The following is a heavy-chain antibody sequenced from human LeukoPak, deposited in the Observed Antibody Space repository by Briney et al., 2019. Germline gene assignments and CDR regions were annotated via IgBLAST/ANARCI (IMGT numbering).Heavy chain of an antibody. CDR3: AQIIAAAGDDY. CDR1: GGTFSSYA. CDR2: IIPIFGTA. J-gene: IGHJ4*02. V-gene: IGHV1-69*13. D-gene: IGHD6-13*01. Sequence: ASVKVSCKASGGTFSSYAISWVRQAPGQGLEWMGGIIPIFGTANYAQKFQGRVTITADESTSTAYMELSSLRSEVTAVYYCAQIIAAAGDDYWGQGTLVTVSS.